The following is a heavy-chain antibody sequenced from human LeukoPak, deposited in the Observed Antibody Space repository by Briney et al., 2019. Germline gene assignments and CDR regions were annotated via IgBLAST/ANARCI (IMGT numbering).Heavy chain of an antibody. Sequence: GGSLRLSCAASGFTFSSYSMNWVRQAPGKGLEWVSSISSSSSYIYYADSVKGRFTISRDNAKNSLYLQMNSLRADDTAVYYCAGGTVRWLHSALDYWGQGTLVTVSS. J-gene: IGHJ4*02. CDR3: AGGTVRWLHSALDY. D-gene: IGHD5-24*01. V-gene: IGHV3-21*01. CDR1: GFTFSSYS. CDR2: ISSSSSYI.